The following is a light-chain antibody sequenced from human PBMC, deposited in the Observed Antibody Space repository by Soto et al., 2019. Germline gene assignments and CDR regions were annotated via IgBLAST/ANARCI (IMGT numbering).Light chain of an antibody. CDR3: SSYTSSTTQV. CDR1: SSDVGGYKF. V-gene: IGLV2-14*01. Sequence: SALTQPASVSGSPGQSITISCTGTSSDVGGYKFVSWYQQHPGKAPKLMIYEVSNRPSGVSNRFSGSKSGNTASLTISGLQAEDEADYYCSSYTSSTTQVFGGGTKLTVL. J-gene: IGLJ2*01. CDR2: EVS.